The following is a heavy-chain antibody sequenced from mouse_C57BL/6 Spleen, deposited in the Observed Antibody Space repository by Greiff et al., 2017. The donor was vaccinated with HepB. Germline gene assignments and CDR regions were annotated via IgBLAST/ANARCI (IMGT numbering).Heavy chain of an antibody. V-gene: IGHV1-39*01. Sequence: VQLQQSGPELVKPGASVKISCKASGYSFTDYNMNWVKQSNGKSLEWIGGINPNYGTTSYNQKFKGKATLTVDQSSSTAYMQLNSLTSEASAVYYCALYYCGSSWFAYWGQGTLVTVSA. CDR1: GYSFTDYN. D-gene: IGHD1-1*01. CDR2: INPNYGTT. J-gene: IGHJ3*01. CDR3: ALYYCGSSWFAY.